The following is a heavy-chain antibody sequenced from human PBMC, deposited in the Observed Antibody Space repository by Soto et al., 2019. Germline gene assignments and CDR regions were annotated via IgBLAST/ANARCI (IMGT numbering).Heavy chain of an antibody. Sequence: GGSLRLSCAASGFTFSSYGMHWVRQAPGKWLEWVAGIWYGGSNKYNADSVKGRFTISSHNSKNTLYLQMKRLRAEDTAVYYCAKDRCDGVSCYFNYWGQGTLVTVSS. V-gene: IGHV3-33*06. J-gene: IGHJ4*02. CDR3: AKDRCDGVSCYFNY. CDR1: GFTFSSYG. CDR2: IWYGGSNK. D-gene: IGHD2-15*01.